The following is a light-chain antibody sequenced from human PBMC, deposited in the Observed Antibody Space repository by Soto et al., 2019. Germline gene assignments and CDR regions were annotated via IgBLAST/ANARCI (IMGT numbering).Light chain of an antibody. Sequence: EIVMTQSPATLSVSPGDRATLSCRASQSVSSNLAWYQQKPGQAPRLLIYGASTRATGIPARFSGSGSGPDFTLTISRLQSEDFAVYYCQQYNDWPPYTFGQGTNLEIK. CDR1: QSVSSN. CDR2: GAS. V-gene: IGKV3-15*01. CDR3: QQYNDWPPYT. J-gene: IGKJ2*01.